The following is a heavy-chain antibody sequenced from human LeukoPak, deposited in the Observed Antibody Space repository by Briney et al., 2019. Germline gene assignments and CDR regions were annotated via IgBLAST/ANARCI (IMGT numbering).Heavy chain of an antibody. V-gene: IGHV4-34*01. CDR1: GESFSGYS. Sequence: KPSETLSLTCVVYGESFSGYSWSWIRQPPGKGLEWIGEINQRRNTNYNPSLQSRVTISIDTSKNQFSLKLSSVTAADTAVYYCARHGWHAWYFDLWGRGTLVTVSS. J-gene: IGHJ2*01. CDR3: ARHGWHAWYFDL. CDR2: INQRRNT. D-gene: IGHD6-19*01.